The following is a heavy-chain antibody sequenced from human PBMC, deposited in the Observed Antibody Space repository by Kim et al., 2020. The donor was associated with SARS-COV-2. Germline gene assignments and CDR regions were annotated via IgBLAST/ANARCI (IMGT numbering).Heavy chain of an antibody. CDR1: GGSFSGYY. V-gene: IGHV4-34*01. Sequence: SETLSLTCAVYGGSFSGYYWSWIRQPPGKGLEWIGEINHSGSTNYNPSLKSRVTISVDTSKNQFSLKLSSVTAPDTAVYYCARGPGLQQSDAVEFDYWGQGTLVTVSS. CDR3: ARGPGLQQSDAVEFDY. CDR2: INHSGST. J-gene: IGHJ4*02. D-gene: IGHD3-16*01.